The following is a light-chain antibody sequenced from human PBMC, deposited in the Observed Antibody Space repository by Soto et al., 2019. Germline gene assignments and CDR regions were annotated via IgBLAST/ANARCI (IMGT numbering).Light chain of an antibody. V-gene: IGKV3-20*01. J-gene: IGKJ1*01. Sequence: EIVLTQSPGTLSLSPGERATLSCRASQSVSSSYLAWYQQKPGQAPRLLIYGASSRATGIQDRFSGSGSGTDFTLTISRLEPEDFAVYYCQQYGSSPPQTFGQGTKVEIK. CDR3: QQYGSSPPQT. CDR1: QSVSSSY. CDR2: GAS.